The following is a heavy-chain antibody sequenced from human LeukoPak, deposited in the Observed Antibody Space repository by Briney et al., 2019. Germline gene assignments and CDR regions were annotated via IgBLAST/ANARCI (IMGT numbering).Heavy chain of an antibody. CDR3: ARRGSLEAGYFDL. CDR2: ISSSSSYI. J-gene: IGHJ2*01. Sequence: GGSLRLSCAASGFTFSSYSMSWVRQAPGKGLEWVSYISSSSSYIYYVDSVKGRFTISRDNAKNSLYLQMSSLRAEDTAVYYCARRGSLEAGYFDLWGRGTLVTVSS. D-gene: IGHD3-10*01. CDR1: GFTFSSYS. V-gene: IGHV3-21*01.